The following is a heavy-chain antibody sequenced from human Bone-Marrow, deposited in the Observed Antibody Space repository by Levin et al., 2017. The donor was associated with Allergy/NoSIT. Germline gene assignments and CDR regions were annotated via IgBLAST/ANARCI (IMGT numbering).Heavy chain of an antibody. V-gene: IGHV3-74*01. CDR1: GFTFSSYW. Sequence: SGGSLRLSCAASGFTFSSYWMHWVRQAPGKGLVWVSRINSDGSSTSYADSVKGRFTISRDNAKNTLYLQMNRLRAEDTAVYYCACGDSSGWYGWFDPWGQGTVV. CDR3: ACGDSSGWYGWFDP. D-gene: IGHD6-19*01. J-gene: IGHJ5*02. CDR2: INSDGSST.